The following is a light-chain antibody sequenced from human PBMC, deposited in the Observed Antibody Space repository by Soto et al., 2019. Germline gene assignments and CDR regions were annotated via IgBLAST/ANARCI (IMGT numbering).Light chain of an antibody. V-gene: IGLV2-23*03. CDR1: SSDVGSYNL. CDR3: CSYAGRITFVV. Sequence: QSALTQPASVSGSPGQSITISCTGTSSDVGSYNLVSWYQQHPGKAPRLMIYEGSKRPSGVSNRFSGSKSGNTASLTISGLQAEDEADYYCCSYAGRITFVVFGGGTKLTVL. CDR2: EGS. J-gene: IGLJ2*01.